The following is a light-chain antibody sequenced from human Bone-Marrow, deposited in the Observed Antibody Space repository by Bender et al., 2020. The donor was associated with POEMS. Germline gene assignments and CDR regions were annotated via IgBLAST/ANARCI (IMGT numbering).Light chain of an antibody. CDR1: RLDDRH. CDR2: EDN. CDR3: QAFEV. V-gene: IGLV3-1*01. J-gene: IGLJ3*02. Sequence: SYEMTQPPSVSVSPGQTATITCSADRLDDRHVCWYQKRPGQSPVLVIYEDNKRPSGIPERFSGSNSGNTATLTISGTQAMDEAEYYCQAFEVFGGGTKLTVL.